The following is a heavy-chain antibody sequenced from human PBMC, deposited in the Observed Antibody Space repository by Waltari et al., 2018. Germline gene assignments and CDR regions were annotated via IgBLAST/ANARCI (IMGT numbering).Heavy chain of an antibody. J-gene: IGHJ4*02. Sequence: EVQLVESGGGLVQPGGSLRLSCAASGFTFNNWMSWVRQAQGKGLEGVANIKPDGSEKNYADSVKVRFTLSIDIVKNALDLEMNSLCLEDTAVYYCARELQWSARDYWGQGTLVTVSS. CDR2: IKPDGSEK. D-gene: IGHD6-19*01. CDR1: GFTFNNW. CDR3: ARELQWSARDY. V-gene: IGHV3-7*01.